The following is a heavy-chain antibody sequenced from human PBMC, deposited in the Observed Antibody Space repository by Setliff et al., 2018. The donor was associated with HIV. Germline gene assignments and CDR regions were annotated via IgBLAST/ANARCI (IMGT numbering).Heavy chain of an antibody. J-gene: IGHJ4*02. CDR3: ARSPIRYCSSGSCYSGFDQ. D-gene: IGHD2-15*01. CDR1: GYSFTSYW. V-gene: IGHV5-51*01. Sequence: GESLKISCKGSGYSFTSYWIGWVRQMPGKGLEWMGIIYPGDSDIRYSPSFEGQVTISADKSISTAYLQWSSLKASDTAIYYCARSPIRYCSSGSCYSGFDQWGQGSPVTVSS. CDR2: IYPGDSDI.